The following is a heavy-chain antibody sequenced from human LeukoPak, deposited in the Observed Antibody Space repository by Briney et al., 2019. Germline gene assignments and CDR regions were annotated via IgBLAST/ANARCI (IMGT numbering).Heavy chain of an antibody. CDR2: IYSGGST. V-gene: IGHV3-66*01. Sequence: GGSLRLSCAASGFTVSSNYMSWVRQAPGKGLEWVSVIYSGGSTYYADSVKGRFTISRDSSKNTLYLQMNSLRAEDAAVYYCASTFYGDSPPYWGQGTLVTVSS. CDR1: GFTVSSNY. CDR3: ASTFYGDSPPY. D-gene: IGHD4-17*01. J-gene: IGHJ4*02.